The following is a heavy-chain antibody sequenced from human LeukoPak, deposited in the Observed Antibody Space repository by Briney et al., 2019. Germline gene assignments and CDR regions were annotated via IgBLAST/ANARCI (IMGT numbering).Heavy chain of an antibody. J-gene: IGHJ6*03. CDR2: IYYSGST. D-gene: IGHD3-10*01. V-gene: IGHV4-39*01. CDR1: GCSISSSSYY. CDR3: ASVRRGFGESSKYYAYYYMGV. Sequence: NPSETLSLTCTVSGCSISSSSYYWGWIRQPPGKGLEWIGNIYYSGSTYYNPSLKSRVTISLDTSKNQFSLKLSSVTAADTAVYYCASVRRGFGESSKYYAYYYMGVWGKGTTVTISS.